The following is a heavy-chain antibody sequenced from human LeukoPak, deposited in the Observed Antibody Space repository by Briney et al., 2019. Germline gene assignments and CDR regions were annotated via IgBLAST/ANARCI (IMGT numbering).Heavy chain of an antibody. J-gene: IGHJ6*03. CDR2: IKGDGSVQ. CDR3: VGQLLRAV. D-gene: IGHD2-2*01. V-gene: IGHV3-7*01. CDR1: GFPFSGYY. Sequence: GGSLRLSCTASGFPFSGYYISWVRQAPGTGLEWLANIKGDGSVQDYVDSVKGRFTISRDNAKNSLYLRMNNLRVDDTAVYYCVGQLLRAVWGKGTTVTVSS.